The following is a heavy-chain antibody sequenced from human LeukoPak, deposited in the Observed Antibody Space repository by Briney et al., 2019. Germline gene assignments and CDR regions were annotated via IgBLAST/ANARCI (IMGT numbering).Heavy chain of an antibody. Sequence: PSETLSLTCAVSGYSISSGYYWGWIRQPPGKGLEWIGSIYHSGSTYYNPSLKSRVTISVHTSKNQSSLKLTSVTAADTAVYFCARRVVTIGDDAFDIWGQGTMVTVSS. CDR3: ARRVVTIGDDAFDI. V-gene: IGHV4-38-2*01. J-gene: IGHJ3*02. CDR2: IYHSGST. CDR1: GYSISSGYY. D-gene: IGHD3-22*01.